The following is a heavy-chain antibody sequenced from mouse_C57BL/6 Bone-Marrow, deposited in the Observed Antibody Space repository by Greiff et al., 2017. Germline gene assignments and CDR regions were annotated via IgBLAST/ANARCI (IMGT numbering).Heavy chain of an antibody. J-gene: IGHJ4*01. Sequence: VQLQQSGAELVRPGTSVKMSCKASGYTFTSYWIGWAKQRPGHGLEWIGDIYPGGGYTNYNEKFKGKATLTADKSSSTAYMQFSSLTSEDSAIYYCARHSNYGYAMDYWGQGTSVTVSS. CDR2: IYPGGGYT. V-gene: IGHV1-63*01. CDR3: ARHSNYGYAMDY. D-gene: IGHD2-5*01. CDR1: GYTFTSYW.